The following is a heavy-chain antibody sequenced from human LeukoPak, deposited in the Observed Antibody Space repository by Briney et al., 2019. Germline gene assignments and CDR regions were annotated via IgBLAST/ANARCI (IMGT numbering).Heavy chain of an antibody. Sequence: TPSETLSLTCTVSGGSISSGGDYRSLIRQHPGKGLEWIGYLYSSGTYYSPSLKSRVTISADTSKNQFSLKVTSVTTADTAVYYCARVLVSGEYYFDYWGQGTLVTVSS. CDR1: GGSISSGGDY. CDR2: LYSSGT. V-gene: IGHV4-31*03. D-gene: IGHD2-21*01. J-gene: IGHJ4*02. CDR3: ARVLVSGEYYFDY.